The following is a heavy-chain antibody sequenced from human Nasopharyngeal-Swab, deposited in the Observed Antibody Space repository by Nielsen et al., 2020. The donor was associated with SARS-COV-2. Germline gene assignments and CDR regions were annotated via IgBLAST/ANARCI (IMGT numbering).Heavy chain of an antibody. Sequence: PGKGLEWIGEINHSGSTNHNPSLKSRVTISVDTSKNQFSLKLSSVTAADTAVYYCARGRIYYDSSGYRRNWFDPWGQGTLVTVSS. CDR2: INHSGST. CDR3: ARGRIYYDSSGYRRNWFDP. V-gene: IGHV4-34*01. J-gene: IGHJ5*02. D-gene: IGHD3-22*01.